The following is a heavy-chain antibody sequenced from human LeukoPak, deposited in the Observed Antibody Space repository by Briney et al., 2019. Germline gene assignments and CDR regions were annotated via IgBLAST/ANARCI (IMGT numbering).Heavy chain of an antibody. Sequence: KPGGSLRLSCAASGFTFSDYHMNWIRQAPGKGLEWVSYISPGGGTIYLADSVKGRFTISRDNAKNSLFLQMNSLTAEDTAVYYCASGRDITVAGPGGYFDNWGQGTLVTVSS. J-gene: IGHJ4*02. CDR1: GFTFSDYH. V-gene: IGHV3-11*01. CDR3: ASGRDITVAGPGGYFDN. CDR2: ISPGGGTI. D-gene: IGHD6-19*01.